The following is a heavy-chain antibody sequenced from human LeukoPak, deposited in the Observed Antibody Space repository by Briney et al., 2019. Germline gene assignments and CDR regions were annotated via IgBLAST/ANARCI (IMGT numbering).Heavy chain of an antibody. V-gene: IGHV1-69*13. Sequence: SVKVSCTASGGTFSSYAISWVRQAPGQGLEWMGGIIPIFGTANYAQKFQGRVTITADESTSTAYMELSSLRSEDTAVYYCASSEVEVATIRGPDYYFDYWGQGTLVTVSS. CDR3: ASSEVEVATIRGPDYYFDY. CDR2: IIPIFGTA. D-gene: IGHD5-12*01. J-gene: IGHJ4*02. CDR1: GGTFSSYA.